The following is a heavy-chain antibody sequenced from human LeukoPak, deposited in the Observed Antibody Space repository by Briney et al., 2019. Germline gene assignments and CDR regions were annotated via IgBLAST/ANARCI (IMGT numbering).Heavy chain of an antibody. CDR3: ARDHEGPFDY. CDR1: GFTFSSYG. Sequence: GGSLRLSCAASGFTFSSYGMSWVRQAPGKGLEWVSAISGSGGSTYYADSVKGRFTISRDNAKNSLYLQMNSLRAEDTAVYYCARDHEGPFDYWGQGTLVTVSS. J-gene: IGHJ4*02. V-gene: IGHV3-23*01. CDR2: ISGSGGST.